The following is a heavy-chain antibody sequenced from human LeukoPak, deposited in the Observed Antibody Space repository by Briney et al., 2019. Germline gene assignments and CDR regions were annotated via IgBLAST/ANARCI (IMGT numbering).Heavy chain of an antibody. J-gene: IGHJ3*02. CDR3: ARSPAMIVVDVSAFDI. D-gene: IGHD3-22*01. CDR1: GYTFTSYY. Sequence: ASVKVSCKASGYTFTSYYMHRVRQAPGQGLEWMGIINPSGGSTSYAQKFQGRVTMTRDTSASTVYMELSSLRSEDTAVYYCARSPAMIVVDVSAFDIWGQGTMVTVSS. CDR2: INPSGGST. V-gene: IGHV1-46*01.